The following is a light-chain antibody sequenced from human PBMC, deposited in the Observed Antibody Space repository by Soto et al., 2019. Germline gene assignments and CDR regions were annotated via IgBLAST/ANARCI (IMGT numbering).Light chain of an antibody. V-gene: IGKV3-15*01. J-gene: IGKJ1*01. CDR3: PQSNNWPWT. CDR1: QTVSRN. Sequence: EIVMTQSPVTLSVSPGERATLSCRASQTVSRNLAWYQQKPGQAPRLLIHSASTRATGVPARFSGSVSGTEFTLTVSSLQAEDFAVYFCPQSNNWPWTFGQGTRVE. CDR2: SAS.